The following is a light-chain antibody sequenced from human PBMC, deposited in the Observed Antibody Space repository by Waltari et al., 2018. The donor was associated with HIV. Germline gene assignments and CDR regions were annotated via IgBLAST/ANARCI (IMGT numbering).Light chain of an antibody. CDR3: CSYAGSYPVV. V-gene: IGLV2-11*01. J-gene: IGLJ2*01. CDR1: SSDVGVYNF. CDR2: DVS. Sequence: QSALTQPRSVSGSPRQSVTISCTGTSSDVGVYNFVSWYQQHPGKAPKLMIYDVSKRPSGVPDRFSGSKSGNTASLTISGLQAEDEADYYCCSYAGSYPVVFGGGTKLTVL.